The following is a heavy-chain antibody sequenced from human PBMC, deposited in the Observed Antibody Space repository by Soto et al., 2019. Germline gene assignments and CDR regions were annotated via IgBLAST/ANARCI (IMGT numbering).Heavy chain of an antibody. CDR2: ISAYNGNT. Sequence: QVQLVQSGAEVKKPGASVKVACKASGYSFTSYGISWVRQAPGQRLEWMGWISAYNGNTNYAQKLQGRFTMTTDTSTSTDYMELRSLRSDDTAVYYCARDFYGGNSAVDYWGQGTLVTVSS. J-gene: IGHJ4*02. CDR1: GYSFTSYG. D-gene: IGHD4-17*01. CDR3: ARDFYGGNSAVDY. V-gene: IGHV1-18*01.